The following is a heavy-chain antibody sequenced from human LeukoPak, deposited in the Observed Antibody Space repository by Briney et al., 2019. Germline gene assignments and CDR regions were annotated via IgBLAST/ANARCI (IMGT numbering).Heavy chain of an antibody. V-gene: IGHV1-46*01. J-gene: IGHJ6*02. D-gene: IGHD3-3*01. CDR3: ARGAGSRVLILEWLPLGMDV. CDR1: GYTFTSYY. CDR2: INPSGGST. Sequence: ASVKVSCKASGYTFTSYYMHWVRQAPGQGLEWMGIINPSGGSTSYAQKFQGRVTMTRDTSTSTVYMELSSLRSEDTAVYYCARGAGSRVLILEWLPLGMDVWGQGTTVTVSS.